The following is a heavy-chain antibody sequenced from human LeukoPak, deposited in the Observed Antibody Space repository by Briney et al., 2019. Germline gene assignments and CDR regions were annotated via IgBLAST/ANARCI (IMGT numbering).Heavy chain of an antibody. CDR2: LRNDDGST. V-gene: IGHV3-74*01. D-gene: IGHD6-13*01. Sequence: PGGSLRLSCAVSGFTFTSYWMHWVRQVPGKRLVWVARLRNDDGSTNYADSVKGRFTISRDSAKNTLYLQMIALRDEDTAMYYCARGRAGGPDVFDMWGQETMVTVSS. CDR1: GFTFTSYW. J-gene: IGHJ3*02. CDR3: ARGRAGGPDVFDM.